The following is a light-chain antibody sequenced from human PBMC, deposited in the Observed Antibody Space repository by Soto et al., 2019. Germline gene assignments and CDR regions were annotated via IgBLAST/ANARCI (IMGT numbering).Light chain of an antibody. Sequence: MRLTPPTLSVSGGRRAPRGCRASQRIGRSLAWYQQKPGQAPRLLIYGTSARATGIPATFSGSGSGTKFNLTTLSLQSYDFAAHYFQQDDNWPAVTYGGGAKLDIK. CDR1: QRIGRS. V-gene: IGKV3-15*01. CDR3: QQDDNWPAVT. CDR2: GTS. J-gene: IGKJ4*01.